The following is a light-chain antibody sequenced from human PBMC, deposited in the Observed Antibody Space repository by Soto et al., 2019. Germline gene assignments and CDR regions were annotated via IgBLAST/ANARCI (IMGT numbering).Light chain of an antibody. CDR1: QSVSSSY. CDR3: QRYGSSPPGLT. J-gene: IGKJ4*01. CDR2: GAS. Sequence: EIVLTQSPGTLSLSPGERATLSCRASQSVSSSYLAWYQQKPGQAPRLLIYGASSRATGIPDRFSGSGSGKDFTLTISSLEPEDFAVYFCQRYGSSPPGLTFGGGTKVEIK. V-gene: IGKV3-20*01.